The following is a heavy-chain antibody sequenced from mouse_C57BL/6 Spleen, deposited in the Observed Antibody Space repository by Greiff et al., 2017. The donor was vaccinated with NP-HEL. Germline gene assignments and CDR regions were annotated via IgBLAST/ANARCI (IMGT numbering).Heavy chain of an antibody. D-gene: IGHD1-1*01. CDR2: IHPNSGST. V-gene: IGHV1-64*01. CDR3: AIYYGSGYFDY. Sequence: VQLQQPGAELVKPGASVKLSCKASGYTFTSYWMHWVKQRPGQGLEWIGMIHPNSGSTNYNEKFKSKATLTVDKSSSTAYMQLSSLTSEDSAVYYCAIYYGSGYFDYWGQGTTLTVSS. CDR1: GYTFTSYW. J-gene: IGHJ2*01.